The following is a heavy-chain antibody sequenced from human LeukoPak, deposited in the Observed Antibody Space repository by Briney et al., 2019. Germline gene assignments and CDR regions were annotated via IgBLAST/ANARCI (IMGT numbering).Heavy chain of an antibody. CDR2: IYITGST. V-gene: IGHV4-4*09. D-gene: IGHD3-16*01. Sequence: SETLSLTCTLSVDSLARYYRSCIRQPPGKGLEWIGSIYITGSTNYIPSLKSRVTISIDTSKNQFSLKLSSVTAADTAVYYCARLAGGERGVFDYWGQGTLVTVSS. CDR1: VDSLARYY. CDR3: ARLAGGERGVFDY. J-gene: IGHJ4*02.